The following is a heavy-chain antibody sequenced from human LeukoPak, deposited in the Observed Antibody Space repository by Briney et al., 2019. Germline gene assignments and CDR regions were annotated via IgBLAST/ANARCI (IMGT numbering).Heavy chain of an antibody. D-gene: IGHD4-17*01. CDR1: GGSISSYY. Sequence: SETLPLTCTASGGSISSYYRTWIRQPPGKGLEWIGYIYYSGSTKYNPSLKSRVTISLDPSKNQFSLKLSSVTAADTAVYYCARAGDTVTSEDYYYYGLDVWGRGTTVTVSS. CDR2: IYYSGST. CDR3: ARAGDTVTSEDYYYYGLDV. J-gene: IGHJ6*02. V-gene: IGHV4-59*01.